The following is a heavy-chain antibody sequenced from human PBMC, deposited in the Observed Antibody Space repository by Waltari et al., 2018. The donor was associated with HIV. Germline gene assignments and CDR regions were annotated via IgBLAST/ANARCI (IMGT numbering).Heavy chain of an antibody. CDR3: ARDYSGTYADFDY. J-gene: IGHJ4*02. CDR2: ISSSGSTR. V-gene: IGHV3-48*01. Sequence: EVQLVESGEGLVQPGGSLRLSCAASGFTFGSYSMNWVRQAPGKGLEWVSYISSSGSTRYYADSVRVRFTISRDNAKNSLYLQLNSLRAEDTAVYYCARDYSGTYADFDYWGQGTLVTVSS. CDR1: GFTFGSYS. D-gene: IGHD1-26*01.